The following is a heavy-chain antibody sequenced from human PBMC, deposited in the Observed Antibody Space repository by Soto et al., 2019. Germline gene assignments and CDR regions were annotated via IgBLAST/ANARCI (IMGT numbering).Heavy chain of an antibody. D-gene: IGHD6-13*01. CDR1: GFSLSTSGVG. Sequence: SGPTLVNPTQTLTLTCTFSGFSLSTSGVGVGWIRQPPGKALEWLALIYWDDDKRYSPSLKSRLTITKDTSKNQVVLTMTNMDPVDTATYYCAHRLSGYSSSWYEWAYYYYYMDVWGKGTTVTVS. CDR3: AHRLSGYSSSWYEWAYYYYYMDV. CDR2: IYWDDDK. V-gene: IGHV2-5*02. J-gene: IGHJ6*03.